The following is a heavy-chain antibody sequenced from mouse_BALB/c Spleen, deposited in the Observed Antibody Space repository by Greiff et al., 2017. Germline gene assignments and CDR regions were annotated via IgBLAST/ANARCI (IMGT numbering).Heavy chain of an antibody. D-gene: IGHD2-12*01. V-gene: IGHV1-82*01. CDR2: IYPGDGDT. CDR1: GYAFSSSW. CDR3: GTDDEDAMDY. Sequence: QVQLKQSGPELVKPGASVKISCKASGYAFSSSWMNWVKQRPGQGLEWIGRIYPGDGDTNYNGKFKGKATLTADKSSSTAYMQLSSLTSVDSAVYGCGTDDEDAMDYWGQGTSVTVAS. J-gene: IGHJ4*01.